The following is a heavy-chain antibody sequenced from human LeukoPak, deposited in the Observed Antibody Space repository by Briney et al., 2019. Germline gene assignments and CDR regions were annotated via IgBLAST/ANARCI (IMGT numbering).Heavy chain of an antibody. J-gene: IGHJ4*02. Sequence: SETLSLTCTVSGGSISSGPYYWIWIRQHPGKGLEWIGYITYSGNTYYYPALNSRVTVSLDTSKTQFSLKLSSVTAADTAVYYCARGFNRITMIVAYWGQGTLVTVSS. CDR1: GGSISSGPYY. CDR3: ARGFNRITMIVAY. V-gene: IGHV4-31*03. CDR2: ITYSGNT. D-gene: IGHD3-22*01.